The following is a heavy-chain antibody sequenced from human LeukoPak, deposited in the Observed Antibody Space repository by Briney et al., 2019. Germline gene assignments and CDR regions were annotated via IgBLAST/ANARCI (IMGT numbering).Heavy chain of an antibody. Sequence: SETLSLTCSVLGGSIRSSNYYWGWIRQPPGKGLEWIGSIYYSGSTYYNPSLKGRGTMSVDTSNNQFSLKLTSASATDTAVYYCVRLFYYDSRGPPSWGQGTLVTVSS. V-gene: IGHV4-39*01. D-gene: IGHD3-22*01. CDR1: GGSIRSSNYY. J-gene: IGHJ5*02. CDR2: IYYSGST. CDR3: VRLFYYDSRGPPS.